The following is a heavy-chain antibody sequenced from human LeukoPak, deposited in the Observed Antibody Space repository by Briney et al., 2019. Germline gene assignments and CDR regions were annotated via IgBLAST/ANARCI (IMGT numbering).Heavy chain of an antibody. V-gene: IGHV4-59*01. Sequence: SETLSLTCTVSGGSISSYYWGRIRQPPGKGLEWIGYIYYSGSTNYNPSLKSRVTISVDTSKNQFSLKLSSVTAADTAVYYCARVGGSFNAFDIWGQGTMVTVSS. CDR1: GGSISSYY. J-gene: IGHJ3*02. CDR3: ARVGGSFNAFDI. D-gene: IGHD3-16*01. CDR2: IYYSGST.